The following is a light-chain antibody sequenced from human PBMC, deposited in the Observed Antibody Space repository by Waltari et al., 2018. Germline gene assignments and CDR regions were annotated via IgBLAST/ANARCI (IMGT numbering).Light chain of an antibody. J-gene: IGKJ5*01. CDR2: AGS. V-gene: IGKV1-39*01. Sequence: DIRLTQSPSHLSASVGARVTITCRASQAVQKYLNWYQQKPGKAPKLLIYAGSSLQSGVPSRFSGSGFGTDFTLTITSLQPEDFGSYYCXXXYSPXPIXFGQGTRLEIX. CDR3: XXXYSPXPIX. CDR1: QAVQKY.